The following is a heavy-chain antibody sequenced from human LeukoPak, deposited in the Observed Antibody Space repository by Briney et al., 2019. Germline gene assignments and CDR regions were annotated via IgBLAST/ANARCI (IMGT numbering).Heavy chain of an antibody. V-gene: IGHV1-18*01. CDR1: GYTFTSYG. CDR2: ISAYNGNT. D-gene: IGHD3-10*01. Sequence: ASVKLSCKASGYTFTSYGISWVRQAPGQGIECMGWISAYNGNTNYAQKLQGRVTMTTDTSTSTAYMELRSLRSDDTAVYYCARGGSGSYDGNFDYWGQGTLVTVSS. CDR3: ARGGSGSYDGNFDY. J-gene: IGHJ4*02.